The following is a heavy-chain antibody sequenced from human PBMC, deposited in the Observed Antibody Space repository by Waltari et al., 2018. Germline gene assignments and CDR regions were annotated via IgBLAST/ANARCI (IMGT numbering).Heavy chain of an antibody. CDR1: GGPISSSSYY. Sequence: QLPLQESGPGLVKPSETLSLTCTVSGGPISSSSYYWGWIRQPPGKGLEWIGYIYYSGSTNYNPSLKSRVTISVDTSKNQFSLKLSSVTAADTAVYYCARDALDFWSGYQNIWGQGTLVTVSS. CDR3: ARDALDFWSGYQNI. J-gene: IGHJ4*02. V-gene: IGHV4-61*05. D-gene: IGHD3-3*01. CDR2: IYYSGST.